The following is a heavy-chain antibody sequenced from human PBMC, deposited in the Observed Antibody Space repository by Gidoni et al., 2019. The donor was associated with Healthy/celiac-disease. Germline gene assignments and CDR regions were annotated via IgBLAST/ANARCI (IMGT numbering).Heavy chain of an antibody. Sequence: QVQLVQSGAEVKKPGSSVKVSCKASVGTFISYAISWVRQAPGQGLEWMGGIIPIFGTANYAQKFQGRVTMTADESTSTAYMELSSLRSEDTAVYYCAHSDIVVVVAATPYYYGMDVWGQGTTVTVSS. V-gene: IGHV1-69*01. J-gene: IGHJ6*02. CDR3: AHSDIVVVVAATPYYYGMDV. CDR2: IIPIFGTA. D-gene: IGHD2-15*01. CDR1: VGTFISYA.